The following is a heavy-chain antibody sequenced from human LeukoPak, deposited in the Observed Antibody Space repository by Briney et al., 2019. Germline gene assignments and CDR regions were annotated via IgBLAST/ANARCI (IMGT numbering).Heavy chain of an antibody. V-gene: IGHV4-4*07. CDR1: GGSISSYY. J-gene: IGHJ4*02. CDR3: ASGTYYDILTGYYRPGFDY. Sequence: PSETLSLTCTVSGGSISSYYWSWIRQSAGKGLEWIGSIYYSGSTYYNPSLKSRVTISVDTSKNQFSLKLSSVTAADTAVYYCASGTYYDILTGYYRPGFDYWGQGTLVTVSS. CDR2: IYYSGST. D-gene: IGHD3-9*01.